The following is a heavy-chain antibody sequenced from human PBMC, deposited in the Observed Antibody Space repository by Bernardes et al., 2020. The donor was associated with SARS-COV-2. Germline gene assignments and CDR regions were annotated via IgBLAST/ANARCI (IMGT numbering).Heavy chain of an antibody. J-gene: IGHJ4*02. CDR3: AREGGGSTWSYFDY. CDR2: ISYDERTE. V-gene: IGHV3-30*03. CDR1: GFTFSNFA. Sequence: GGSLRLSRAASGFTFSNFAMHWVRQAPGKGLEWVAIISYDERTEYNAHSVKGRFTISRDNSKNTVFLQMTSLRPDDTAVYYCAREGGGSTWSYFDYWGQGTLVTVSS. D-gene: IGHD2-15*01.